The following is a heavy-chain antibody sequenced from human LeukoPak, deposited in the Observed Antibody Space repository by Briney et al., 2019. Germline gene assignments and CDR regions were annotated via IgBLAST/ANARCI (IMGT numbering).Heavy chain of an antibody. CDR3: ARDASGSYSSGY. V-gene: IGHV4-38-2*02. Sequence: SETLSLTCTVSGYSISSGYYWGWIRPPPGKGLEGIGSIYHSGSTYYNPSLKRRVTISVDTSKNQFSLKLSSVTAADTAVYYCARDASGSYSSGYWGQGTLVTVSS. CDR1: GYSISSGYY. CDR2: IYHSGST. J-gene: IGHJ4*02. D-gene: IGHD1-26*01.